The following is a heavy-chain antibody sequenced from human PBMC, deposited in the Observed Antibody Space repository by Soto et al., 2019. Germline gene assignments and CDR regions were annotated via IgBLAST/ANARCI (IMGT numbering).Heavy chain of an antibody. D-gene: IGHD4-4*01. J-gene: IGHJ6*03. CDR1: GFTFSSYG. V-gene: IGHV3-33*01. CDR3: AREHRVTVTNSSCSEIYTVA. CDR2: IWYDGSNK. Sequence: PGGSLRLSCAASGFTFSSYGMHWVRQAPGKGLEWVAVIWYDGSNKYYADSVKGRFTISRDNSKNTLYLQMNSLRAEDTAVYYCAREHRVTVTNSSCSEIYTVARGNGTTITV.